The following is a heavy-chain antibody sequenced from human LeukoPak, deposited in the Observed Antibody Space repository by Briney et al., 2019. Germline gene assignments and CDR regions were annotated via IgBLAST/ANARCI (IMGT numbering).Heavy chain of an antibody. J-gene: IGHJ4*02. Sequence: PGGSLRLSCAASGLTFGTHAMTWVRQAPGKGLEWVSGMNGRGDTTYYADSVKGRFTISRDNSKNTLFLQMNSLRAEDTAVYYCARDGYSNYWYLNLWGQGTLVTVSS. D-gene: IGHD6-13*01. CDR2: MNGRGDTT. CDR1: GLTFGTHA. CDR3: ARDGYSNYWYLNL. V-gene: IGHV3-23*01.